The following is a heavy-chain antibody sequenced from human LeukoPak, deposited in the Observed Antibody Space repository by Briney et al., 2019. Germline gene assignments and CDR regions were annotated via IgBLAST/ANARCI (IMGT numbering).Heavy chain of an antibody. J-gene: IGHJ3*02. CDR2: ISGSGSTT. CDR1: GFTFSSFA. CDR3: AKGRGAFDI. Sequence: PGGSLRLSCAASGFTFSSFAMSWVRQAPGKGLEWVSAISGSGSTTYYADSVKGRFTISRDNSKNTLYLQMNSLRAEDTAVYYCAKGRGAFDIWGQGTMVTVSS. D-gene: IGHD3-10*01. V-gene: IGHV3-23*01.